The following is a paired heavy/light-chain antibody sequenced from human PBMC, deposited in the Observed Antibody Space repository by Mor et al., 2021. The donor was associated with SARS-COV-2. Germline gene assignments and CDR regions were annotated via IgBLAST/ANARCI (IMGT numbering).Heavy chain of an antibody. Sequence: EVQLVESGGDLVQPGGSLRLSCAASGFIFSNYWMHWVRQAPGKGLVWVSEIRGDGGYTRYADAVKGRITISRDNGKNTLFLQMNSLKAEDTAVYYCVRGAAYTRGVDVWGQGTTVIVSS. CDR3: VRGAAYTRGVDV. J-gene: IGHJ6*02. D-gene: IGHD3-16*01. CDR1: GFIFSNYW. CDR2: IRGDGGYT. V-gene: IGHV3-74*01.
Light chain of an antibody. V-gene: IGLV2-14*03. CDR1: SSDIGGNNY. CDR2: DVS. J-gene: IGLJ1*01. Sequence: QSALTQPASVSGSPGQSITISCTGTSSDIGGNNYVSWHQQHPGKGPKLLIYDVSNRPSGVSDRFSGSKSGNTASLTISGLQAEDEADYYCSSYTVSSTPHVFGTGTKVTVL. CDR3: SSYTVSSTPHV.